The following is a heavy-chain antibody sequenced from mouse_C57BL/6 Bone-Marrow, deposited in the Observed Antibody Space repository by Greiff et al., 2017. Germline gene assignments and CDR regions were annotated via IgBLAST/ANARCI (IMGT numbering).Heavy chain of an antibody. V-gene: IGHV14-4*01. Sequence: EVQLQQSGAELVRPGASVKLSCTASGFNIKDDYMHWVKQRPEQGLEWIGWIDPENGDTEYASKFQGKATITADTSSNTAYLQLSSLTSEDTAVYYCTTPYAYGNPDYWGQGTTLTVSS. J-gene: IGHJ2*01. CDR3: TTPYAYGNPDY. CDR1: GFNIKDDY. D-gene: IGHD2-1*01. CDR2: IDPENGDT.